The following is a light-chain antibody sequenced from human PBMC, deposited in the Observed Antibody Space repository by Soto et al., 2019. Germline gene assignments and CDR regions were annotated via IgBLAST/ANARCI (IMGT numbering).Light chain of an antibody. CDR1: QSVATS. V-gene: IGKV3-11*01. CDR3: QHRNNWPSVT. J-gene: IGKJ4*01. CDR2: GAF. Sequence: EMVLTQSPATLYLSPGDRATLSCAASQSVATSLAWYQHRPGQAPRLLIYGAFKRATGIPTRFSGSGAGTHFPLTISSLETEDSAVYYCQHRNNWPSVTFGGGAKLEIK.